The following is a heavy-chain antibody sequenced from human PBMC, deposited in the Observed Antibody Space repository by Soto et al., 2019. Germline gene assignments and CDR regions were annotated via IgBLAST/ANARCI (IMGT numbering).Heavy chain of an antibody. CDR3: ARHVYGSGSYYNLIGESYFDY. Sequence: SETLSLTCTVSGGSISSYYWSWIRQPPGKGLEWIGYIYYSGSTNYNPSLKSRVTISVDTSKNQFSLKLSSVTAADTAVYYCARHVYGSGSYYNLIGESYFDYWGQGTLVTVSS. V-gene: IGHV4-59*08. CDR2: IYYSGST. CDR1: GGSISSYY. D-gene: IGHD3-10*01. J-gene: IGHJ4*02.